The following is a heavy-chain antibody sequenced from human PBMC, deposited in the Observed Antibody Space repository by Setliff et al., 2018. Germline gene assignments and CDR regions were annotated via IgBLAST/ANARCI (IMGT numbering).Heavy chain of an antibody. D-gene: IGHD2-21*02. CDR3: ARDLGHGGDSDY. CDR2: IGHTGSI. Sequence: LSLTCTVSGYPILSGYIWGWIRQPPGKGLEWVGNIGHTGSINYNPSLKSRLTISRDTSKNQVSLKLNSVTATDTAVYYCARDLGHGGDSDYWGQGILVTVS. CDR1: GYPILSGYI. J-gene: IGHJ4*02. V-gene: IGHV4-38-2*02.